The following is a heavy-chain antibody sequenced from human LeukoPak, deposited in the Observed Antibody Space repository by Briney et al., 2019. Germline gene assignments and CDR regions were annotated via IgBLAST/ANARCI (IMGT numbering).Heavy chain of an antibody. J-gene: IGHJ4*02. CDR1: GYTFTDFA. CDR2: ISVHNGHT. V-gene: IGHV1-18*01. Sequence: GASVKVSCKASGYTFTDFAMSWVRQAPGQGLEWMGKISVHNGHTNSVQKFQGRVTMTRDTSTSTAYMELMSLRPDDTAVYFCARNGDPGPYYFDFWGQGTLVTVSS. CDR3: ARNGDPGPYYFDF. D-gene: IGHD2-21*02.